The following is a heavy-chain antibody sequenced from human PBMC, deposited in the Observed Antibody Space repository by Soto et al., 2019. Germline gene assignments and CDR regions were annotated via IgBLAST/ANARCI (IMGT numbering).Heavy chain of an antibody. Sequence: SVKVSCKASGGTFSSYAISWVRQAPGQGLEWMGGIIPIFGTANYAQKFQGRVTITADESTSTAYMELSSLRSEDTAVYYCARGYCSGGNCYSGMDVWGQGTMVTVSS. J-gene: IGHJ6*02. V-gene: IGHV1-69*13. CDR2: IIPIFGTA. D-gene: IGHD2-15*01. CDR3: ARGYCSGGNCYSGMDV. CDR1: GGTFSSYA.